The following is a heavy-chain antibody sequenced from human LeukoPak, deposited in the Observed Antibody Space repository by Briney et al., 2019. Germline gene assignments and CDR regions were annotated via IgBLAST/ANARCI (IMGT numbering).Heavy chain of an antibody. V-gene: IGHV3-23*01. D-gene: IGHD3-22*01. Sequence: GGSLRLSCAASGFTFSSYAMSWVRQAPGKGLEWVSAISGSGGSTYYADSVKGRFTISRDNSKNTLYLQMNSLRAEDTAVYYRAKDLAYYYDSSGYPDYWGQGTLVTVSS. CDR1: GFTFSSYA. CDR3: AKDLAYYYDSSGYPDY. CDR2: ISGSGGST. J-gene: IGHJ4*02.